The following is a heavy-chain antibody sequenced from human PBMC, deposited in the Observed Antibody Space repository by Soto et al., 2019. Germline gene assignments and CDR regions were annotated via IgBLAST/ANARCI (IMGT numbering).Heavy chain of an antibody. CDR3: ASDGSKQWLDYYYYYGMDV. D-gene: IGHD6-19*01. Sequence: ASVKVSCKASGYTFTSYGISWVRQAPGQGLEWMGWISAYNGNTNYAQKLQGRVTMTTDTSTSTAYMELRSLRSDDTAVYYCASDGSKQWLDYYYYYGMDVWGQGTTVTVPS. CDR1: GYTFTSYG. J-gene: IGHJ6*02. V-gene: IGHV1-18*04. CDR2: ISAYNGNT.